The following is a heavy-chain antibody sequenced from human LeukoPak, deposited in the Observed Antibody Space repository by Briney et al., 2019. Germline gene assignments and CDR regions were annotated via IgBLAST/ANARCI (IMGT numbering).Heavy chain of an antibody. CDR3: ATQFLLGIAATDY. CDR2: FDTEVGET. J-gene: IGHJ4*02. CDR1: GYTPTELS. Sequence: DSRTASSKVSGYTPTELSMRWVRHAPGEGIEWMGGFDTEVGETIYAQKFQCRVTMTGDTSTDTAYMELSRLRSEDTAVYYCATQFLLGIAATDYWGQGTLVTVSS. D-gene: IGHD6-13*01. V-gene: IGHV1-24*01.